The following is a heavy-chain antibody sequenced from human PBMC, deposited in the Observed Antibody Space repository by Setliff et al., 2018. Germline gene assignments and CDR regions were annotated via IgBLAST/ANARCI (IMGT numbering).Heavy chain of an antibody. J-gene: IGHJ4*02. CDR1: GLTFGDYA. D-gene: IGHD6-13*01. Sequence: GGSLRLSCTASGLTFGDYAMGWVRQAPGKGLEWVSVISGSGGSTYYADSVKGRFTISRDNSKNTLYLQMNSLRAEDTAVYYCAKDGSGSYDYLDYWGQGTLVTVSS. CDR2: ISGSGGST. V-gene: IGHV3-23*01. CDR3: AKDGSGSYDYLDY.